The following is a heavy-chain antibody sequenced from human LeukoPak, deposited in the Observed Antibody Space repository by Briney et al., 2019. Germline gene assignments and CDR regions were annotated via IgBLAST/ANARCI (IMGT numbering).Heavy chain of an antibody. Sequence: ASVKVSCKASGYTFTGHYMHWVRQAPGQGLEWMGWINPNSGGTNYAQKFQGRVTITRDTSISTAYMELSRLRSDDTAVYYCARGVDYYDSSGYYYVPYYYYYYYMDVWGKGTTVTVSS. D-gene: IGHD3-22*01. J-gene: IGHJ6*03. CDR3: ARGVDYYDSSGYYYVPYYYYYYYMDV. CDR2: INPNSGGT. CDR1: GYTFTGHY. V-gene: IGHV1-2*02.